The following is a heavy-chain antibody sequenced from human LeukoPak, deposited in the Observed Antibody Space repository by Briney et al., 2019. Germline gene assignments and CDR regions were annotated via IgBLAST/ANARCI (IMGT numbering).Heavy chain of an antibody. V-gene: IGHV3-66*01. D-gene: IGHD6-13*01. Sequence: PGGSLRLSCAASEFSVGSNYMTWVRQAPGKGLEWVSLIYSGGSTYYADSVKGRFTISRDNAKNSLYLQMNSLRAEDTAVYYCARGIAAAGTNYWGQGTLVTVSS. CDR1: EFSVGSNY. CDR3: ARGIAAAGTNY. J-gene: IGHJ4*02. CDR2: IYSGGST.